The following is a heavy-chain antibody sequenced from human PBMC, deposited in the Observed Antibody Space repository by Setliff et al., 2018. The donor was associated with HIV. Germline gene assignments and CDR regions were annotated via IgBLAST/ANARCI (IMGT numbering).Heavy chain of an antibody. CDR2: IFSSGTY. V-gene: IGHV4-4*07. Sequence: SETLSLTCTVSTGSINNYFWSWIRQPAGKRLEWIGRIFSSGTYNYNPSLRSRVTISVDASNKKFSLNLMSVTAADTAVYYCARMAPDGTGGYYFDAWGQGTRVTVSS. J-gene: IGHJ4*02. CDR3: ARMAPDGTGGYYFDA. D-gene: IGHD3-16*01. CDR1: TGSINNYF.